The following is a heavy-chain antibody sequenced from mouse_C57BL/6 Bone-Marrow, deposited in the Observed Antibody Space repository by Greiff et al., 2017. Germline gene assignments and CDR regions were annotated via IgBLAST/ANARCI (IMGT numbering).Heavy chain of an antibody. V-gene: IGHV1-55*01. CDR3: ARGNYYYGSSFHFDY. J-gene: IGHJ2*01. Sequence: QVQLQQPGAELVKPGASVKMSCKASGYTFTSYWITWVKQRPGQGLEWIGDIYPGSGSTNYNEKFKSKATLTVDTSSSTAYRQLSSLTSEDSAVYYCARGNYYYGSSFHFDYWGQGTTLTVSS. CDR1: GYTFTSYW. D-gene: IGHD1-1*01. CDR2: IYPGSGST.